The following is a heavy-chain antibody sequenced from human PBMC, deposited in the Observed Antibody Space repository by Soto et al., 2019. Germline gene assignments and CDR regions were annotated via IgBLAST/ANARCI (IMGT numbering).Heavy chain of an antibody. CDR2: IIPIFGTA. Sequence: QVQLVQSGAEVKKPGSSVKVSCKASGGTFSSYAISWVRQAPGQGLEWMGGIIPIFGTANYAQKFQGRVTITADESKNTAYMELSSLRSEDTAVYYCERCIGPIYYYYGMDVWGQGTTVTVSS. J-gene: IGHJ6*02. CDR1: GGTFSSYA. V-gene: IGHV1-69*01. CDR3: ERCIGPIYYYYGMDV. D-gene: IGHD2-21*01.